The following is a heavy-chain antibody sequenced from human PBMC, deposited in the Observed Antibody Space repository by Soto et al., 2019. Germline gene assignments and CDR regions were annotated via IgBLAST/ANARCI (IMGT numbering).Heavy chain of an antibody. Sequence: PGGSLRLSCAAYGFTFSSYGMHWVRQAPGKGLEWVAVIWYDGSNKYYADSVKGRFTISRDNSKNTLYLQMNSLRAEDTAVYYCARDRGSYYEIDYFDYWGQGTLVTVSS. J-gene: IGHJ4*02. CDR3: ARDRGSYYEIDYFDY. CDR2: IWYDGSNK. CDR1: GFTFSSYG. D-gene: IGHD1-26*01. V-gene: IGHV3-33*01.